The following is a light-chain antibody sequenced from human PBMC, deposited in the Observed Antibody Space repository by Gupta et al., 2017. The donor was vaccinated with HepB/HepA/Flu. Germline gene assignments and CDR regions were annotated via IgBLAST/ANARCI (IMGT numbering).Light chain of an antibody. CDR1: QSISSY. CDR2: AAS. J-gene: IGKJ3*01. Sequence: DIQMTQSPSSLSASVGDRVTITCRASQSISSYLNWYQQKPGKAPKLLIYAASSLQSGVPSRFSGSGSGTDFTLTISSRQPEDFATYYCQQSDSTPPFTFGHGTXVDIK. V-gene: IGKV1-39*01. CDR3: QQSDSTPPFT.